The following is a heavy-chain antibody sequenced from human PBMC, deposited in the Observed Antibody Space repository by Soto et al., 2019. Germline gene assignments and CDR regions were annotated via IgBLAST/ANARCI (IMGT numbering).Heavy chain of an antibody. Sequence: EVQLLESGGGLVQPGGSLRLSCAASGFTFYRYDMFWVRQTPRRGLEWVSFISGSGGRIEYGDFVRGRFTASRDNAEDKLSLQMNSLAFDDTGVYYCVRRGSETGWYYDQWGQGTLVAVSS. CDR3: VRRGSETGWYYDQ. J-gene: IGHJ4*02. D-gene: IGHD6-19*01. V-gene: IGHV3-23*02. CDR2: ISGSGGRI. CDR1: GFTFYRYD.